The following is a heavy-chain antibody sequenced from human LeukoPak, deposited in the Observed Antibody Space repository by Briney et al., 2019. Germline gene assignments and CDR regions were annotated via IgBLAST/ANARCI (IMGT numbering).Heavy chain of an antibody. J-gene: IGHJ5*02. D-gene: IGHD6-19*01. CDR1: GYTFTTYD. CDR2: MNPNSGNT. Sequence: GASVKVSCKASGYTFTTYDINWVRQATGQGLEWMGWMNPNSGNTGYAQKFQGRVTMTRNTSIRTAYMELSVRRSEDTAVYYCGRGRGSGHKEHWFDPGGQKTRVSVSS. V-gene: IGHV1-8*01. CDR3: GRGRGSGHKEHWFDP.